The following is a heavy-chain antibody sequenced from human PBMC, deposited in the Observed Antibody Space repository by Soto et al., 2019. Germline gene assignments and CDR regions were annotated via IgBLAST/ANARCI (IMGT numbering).Heavy chain of an antibody. CDR2: INAGNGNT. D-gene: IGHD1-26*01. V-gene: IGHV1-3*01. CDR3: ARGGSLYWYFDL. CDR1: GYTFTSYA. J-gene: IGHJ2*01. Sequence: QVQLVQSGAEVKKPGASVKVSCKASGYTFTSYAMHWVRQAPGQRLEWMGWINAGNGNTKYSQKFQGRVTITRDTSASTAYMEVMRLRSEDTAVYYCARGGSLYWYFDLWGRGTLVTVSS.